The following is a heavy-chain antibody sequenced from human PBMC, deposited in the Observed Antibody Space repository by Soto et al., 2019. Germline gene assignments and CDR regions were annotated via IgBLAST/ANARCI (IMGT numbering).Heavy chain of an antibody. J-gene: IGHJ3*02. D-gene: IGHD2-2*03. CDR2: ISSSSSTI. Sequence: GGSLRLSCAASGFTFSSYSMNWVRQAPGKGLEWVSYISSSSSTIYYADSVKGRFTISRDNAKNSLYLQMNSLRAEDTAVYYCARDSGYCSSTSCYPDAFDIWGQGTMVTVS. CDR3: ARDSGYCSSTSCYPDAFDI. V-gene: IGHV3-48*01. CDR1: GFTFSSYS.